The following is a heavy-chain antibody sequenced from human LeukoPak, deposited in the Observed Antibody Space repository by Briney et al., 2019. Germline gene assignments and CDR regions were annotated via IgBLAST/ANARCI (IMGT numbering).Heavy chain of an antibody. CDR1: GASISSSCYY. J-gene: IGHJ4*02. CDR2: IYYSGST. Sequence: ASETLSLTCTVSGASISSSCYYWGWIRQPPGKGLEWIGSIYYSGSTYYNPSLKSRVTISVDTSKNQFSLKLSSVTAADTAVYYCARRNSIMIVVVPEIFDYWGQGTLVTVSS. V-gene: IGHV4-39*01. CDR3: ARRNSIMIVVVPEIFDY. D-gene: IGHD3-22*01.